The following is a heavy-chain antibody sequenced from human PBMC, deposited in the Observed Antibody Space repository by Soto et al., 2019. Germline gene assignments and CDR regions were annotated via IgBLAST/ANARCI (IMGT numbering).Heavy chain of an antibody. J-gene: IGHJ6*02. Sequence: QVQLVDSGGGEVQPGRSLTISCAASGFTFSTYGMHWVRQTPGKGLEWVAVISYDGTNKFYSDSVKGRFTISRDNFKNTRTLQMNSLRADDTAVYSCAKDLQSYGDYDYYWYGMDVWGLGTRVTVSS. CDR3: AKDLQSYGDYDYYWYGMDV. D-gene: IGHD4-17*01. V-gene: IGHV3-30*18. CDR1: GFTFSTYG. CDR2: ISYDGTNK.